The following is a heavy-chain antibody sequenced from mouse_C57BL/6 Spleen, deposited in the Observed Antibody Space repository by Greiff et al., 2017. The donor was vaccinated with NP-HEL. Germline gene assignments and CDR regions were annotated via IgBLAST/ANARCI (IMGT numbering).Heavy chain of an antibody. CDR2: INPYNGGT. CDR1: GYTFTDYY. CDR3: ARRGYYGSSPYYFDY. J-gene: IGHJ2*01. V-gene: IGHV1-19*01. Sequence: EVKLVESGPVLVKPGASVKMSCKASGYTFTDYYMNWVKQSHGKSLEWIGVINPYNGGTSYNQKFKGKATLTVDKSSSTAYMELNSLTSEDSAVYYCARRGYYGSSPYYFDYWGQGTTLTVSS. D-gene: IGHD1-1*01.